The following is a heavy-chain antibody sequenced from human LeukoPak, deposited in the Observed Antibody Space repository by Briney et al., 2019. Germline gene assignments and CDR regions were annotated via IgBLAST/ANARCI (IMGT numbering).Heavy chain of an antibody. CDR1: GGSISSYY. J-gene: IGHJ4*02. D-gene: IGHD5-24*01. Sequence: SETLSLTCTVSGGSISSYYWSWIRQPPGKGLEWIGYIYYSGSTNYNPSLKSRVTISVDTSKNQFSLKLSSVTAADTAVYYCARDVDGYNFYYFDFWGQGTLVTVSS. CDR3: ARDVDGYNFYYFDF. V-gene: IGHV4-59*01. CDR2: IYYSGST.